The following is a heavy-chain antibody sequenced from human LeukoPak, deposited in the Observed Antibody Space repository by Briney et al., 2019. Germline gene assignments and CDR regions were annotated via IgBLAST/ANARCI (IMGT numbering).Heavy chain of an antibody. CDR3: AKAVGYSRSREYYFDY. J-gene: IGHJ4*02. Sequence: PGGSLRLSCAASGFTFDDYAMHWVRQAPGKGLEWVSGINWNSGSIGYAGSVKGRFTISRDNAKSSLFLQMNSLRAEDTALYYCAKAVGYSRSREYYFDYWGQGTLVTVSS. CDR2: INWNSGSI. CDR1: GFTFDDYA. V-gene: IGHV3-9*01. D-gene: IGHD1-26*01.